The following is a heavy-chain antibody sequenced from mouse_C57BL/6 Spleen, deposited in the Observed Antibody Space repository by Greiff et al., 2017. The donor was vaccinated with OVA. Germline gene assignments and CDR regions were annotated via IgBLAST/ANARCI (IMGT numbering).Heavy chain of an antibody. CDR1: GYTFTSYW. CDR3: ARREAQALDY. Sequence: QVQLQQPGAELVKPGASVKLSCKASGYTFTSYWMQWVKQRPGQGLEWIGEIDPSDSYTNYNQKFKGKATLTVDTSSSTAYMQLSSLTSEDSAVYYCARREAQALDYWGKGTTLTVSS. J-gene: IGHJ2*01. CDR2: IDPSDSYT. D-gene: IGHD3-2*02. V-gene: IGHV1-50*01.